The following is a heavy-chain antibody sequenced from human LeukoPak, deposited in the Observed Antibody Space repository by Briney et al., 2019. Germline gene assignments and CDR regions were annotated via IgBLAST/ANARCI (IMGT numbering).Heavy chain of an antibody. V-gene: IGHV1-2*02. D-gene: IGHD2-2*01. Sequence: ASVKVSSVDSGYTFTGYYMHWVRQAPGQGLEWMGWINPNSGGTKYAQKFQGRVTMTRDTSISTAYMELSRLRSDDTAVYYCARAEDIVLVQAADYWFDPWGQGSMVRVSS. CDR2: INPNSGGT. J-gene: IGHJ5*02. CDR3: ARAEDIVLVQAADYWFDP. CDR1: GYTFTGYY.